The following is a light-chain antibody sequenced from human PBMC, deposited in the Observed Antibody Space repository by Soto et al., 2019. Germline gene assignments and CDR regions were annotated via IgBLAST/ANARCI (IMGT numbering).Light chain of an antibody. CDR1: TSNLGAGYD. CDR2: GNR. Sequence: QSVLTQPPSVSGAPGQRVTLSCTGNTSNLGAGYDVHWYQQLPGAAPKLVIFGNRNRPSGVPERFTGSKSGTSASLAITGLQAEDEADYYCQAYDYSLTASVFGGGTKLTVL. CDR3: QAYDYSLTASV. V-gene: IGLV1-40*01. J-gene: IGLJ3*02.